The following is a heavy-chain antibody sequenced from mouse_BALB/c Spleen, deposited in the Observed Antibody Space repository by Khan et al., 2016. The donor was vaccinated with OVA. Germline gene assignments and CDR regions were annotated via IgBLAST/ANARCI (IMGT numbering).Heavy chain of an antibody. J-gene: IGHJ4*01. D-gene: IGHD1-1*01. CDR2: INPNSGYT. V-gene: IGHV1-4*01. CDR3: ARRTSVYTMDY. CDR1: GYTFTSNT. Sequence: LEESGAELARPGASVKMSCKASGYTFTSNTMHWVKQRPGQGLEWIGYINPNSGYTNYNQNFKDKATLTADKSSSTAYMQLSSLTSEDSAVYYCARRTSVYTMDYWGQGTSVTVSS.